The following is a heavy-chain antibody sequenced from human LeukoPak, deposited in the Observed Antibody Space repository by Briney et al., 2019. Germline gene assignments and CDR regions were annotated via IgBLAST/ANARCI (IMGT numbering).Heavy chain of an antibody. CDR2: INPNTGAT. J-gene: IGHJ6*02. CDR3: AREFVGYHLDV. Sequence: ASVKVSCKASGYTFIKYYIHWVRQAPGQGLEWMGCINPNTGATHYAQRFQGRVTVTRDTSILTAYMDLSGLTFDDRAVYYCAREFVGYHLDVWGQGTTVTVSS. D-gene: IGHD1-26*01. V-gene: IGHV1-2*02. CDR1: GYTFIKYY.